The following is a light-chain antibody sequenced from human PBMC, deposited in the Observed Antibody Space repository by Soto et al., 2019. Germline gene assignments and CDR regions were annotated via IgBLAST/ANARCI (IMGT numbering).Light chain of an antibody. J-gene: IGKJ3*01. CDR3: QKYSSVPV. CDR2: AAS. CDR1: QDIRNF. V-gene: IGKV1-27*01. Sequence: DIRMTQSPTSLSASVGDRVTITCRASQDIRNFVAWYQQKPGKAPKLLIYAASTLQSGVPPRFSGSGSGTDFTLTINSLQPEDVATYSCQKYSSVPVFGPGTKVEIK.